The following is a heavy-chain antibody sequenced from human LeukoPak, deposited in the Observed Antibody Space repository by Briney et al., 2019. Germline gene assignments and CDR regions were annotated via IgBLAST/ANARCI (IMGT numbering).Heavy chain of an antibody. J-gene: IGHJ4*02. D-gene: IGHD5-12*01. CDR1: GYTFTRYY. Sequence: ASVKVSCKASGYTFTRYYMHWVRQAPGQGFEWMGRINPNSGGTNYAQKFQGRVTMSRDTSISTAYMELSRLRSDDTAVYYCARDRYSGYDWDFDYWGQGTLVTVSS. V-gene: IGHV1-2*06. CDR2: INPNSGGT. CDR3: ARDRYSGYDWDFDY.